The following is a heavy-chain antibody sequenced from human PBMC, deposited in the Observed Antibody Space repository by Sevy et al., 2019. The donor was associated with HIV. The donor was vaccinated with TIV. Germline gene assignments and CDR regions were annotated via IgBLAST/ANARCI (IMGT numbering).Heavy chain of an antibody. J-gene: IGHJ4*02. V-gene: IGHV3-15*01. D-gene: IGHD3-3*01. CDR2: IKSKTDGGTT. CDR1: GLTFNNAW. CDR3: TTKHGFWSGYYYFDY. Sequence: GGSLRVSCAASGLTFNNAWMTWVRQAPGMGLEWVGRIKSKTDGGTTDYAAPVKSRFTISRDDSKNTLYLQMNSLKTEDTAVYYCTTKHGFWSGYYYFDYWGQGTLVTVSS.